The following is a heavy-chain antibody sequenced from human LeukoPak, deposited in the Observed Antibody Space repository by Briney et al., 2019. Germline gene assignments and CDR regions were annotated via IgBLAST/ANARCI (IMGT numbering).Heavy chain of an antibody. V-gene: IGHV4-34*01. D-gene: IGHD1-26*01. CDR2: INHSGST. CDR3: ARPGAAGVYYYYYMDV. Sequence: SETLSLTCAVYGGSFSGSYWSWIRQPPGKGLEWIGEINHSGSTNYNPSLKSRVTISVDTSKNQFSLKLSSVTAADTAVYYCARPGAAGVYYYYYMDVWGKGTTVTVSS. CDR1: GGSFSGSY. J-gene: IGHJ6*03.